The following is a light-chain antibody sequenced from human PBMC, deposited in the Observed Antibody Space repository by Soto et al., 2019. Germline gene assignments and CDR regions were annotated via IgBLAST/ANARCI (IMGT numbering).Light chain of an antibody. J-gene: IGKJ4*01. CDR1: QSVGRNY. V-gene: IGKV3-20*01. CDR2: GAS. Sequence: EIVLTQSPGTLSLSPGERGTLSCRASQSVGRNYLAWYQQKPGQAPRLLIDGASSRATGFPDRFSGSGSGTDFTLTISRLEPEDFAVYYCQQYASSPLTFGGGTKVEIK. CDR3: QQYASSPLT.